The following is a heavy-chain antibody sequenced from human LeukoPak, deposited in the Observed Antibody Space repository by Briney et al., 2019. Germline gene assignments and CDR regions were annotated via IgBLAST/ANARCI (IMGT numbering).Heavy chain of an antibody. Sequence: GGSLRLSCAASGFTVSSNYMSWVRQAPGKGLEWVSVIYSGGSTYYADSLKGRFTISRDNSKNTLYLQINSLRTDDTAVYYCAREAGVTKGVDIWGQGTMVTVSS. D-gene: IGHD2-21*02. CDR2: IYSGGST. CDR3: AREAGVTKGVDI. CDR1: GFTVSSNY. J-gene: IGHJ3*02. V-gene: IGHV3-53*01.